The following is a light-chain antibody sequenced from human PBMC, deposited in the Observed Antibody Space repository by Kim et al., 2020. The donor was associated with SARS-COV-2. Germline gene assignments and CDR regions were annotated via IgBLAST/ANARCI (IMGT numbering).Light chain of an antibody. Sequence: VSPGESATLSCRASRSITRNLAWDQQKPGQAPRLLMYDASTRATGIPARFSGSGSGTEFTLTISSLQSEDFAVYYCQQYTNWPPYTFGQGTKLEI. V-gene: IGKV3-15*01. J-gene: IGKJ2*01. CDR1: RSITRN. CDR3: QQYTNWPPYT. CDR2: DAS.